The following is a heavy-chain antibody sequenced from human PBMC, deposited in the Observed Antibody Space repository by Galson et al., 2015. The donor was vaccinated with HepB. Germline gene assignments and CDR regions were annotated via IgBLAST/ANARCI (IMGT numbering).Heavy chain of an antibody. J-gene: IGHJ6*02. CDR2: INPANGNT. CDR1: GYIFTKYS. CDR3: ARDYYGSVLGGKYGLDV. D-gene: IGHD3-10*01. V-gene: IGHV1-3*01. Sequence: QSGAEVKKPGESLKISCKASGYIFTKYSLHWVRRAPGQRLEWMGWINPANGNTEFSQKFQDRVTLARDTSVSTAYMEVSGLRSEDTAVYYCARDYYGSVLGGKYGLDVWGQGTTVTVSS.